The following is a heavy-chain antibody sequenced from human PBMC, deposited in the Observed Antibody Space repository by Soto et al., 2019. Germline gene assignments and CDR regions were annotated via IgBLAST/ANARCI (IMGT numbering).Heavy chain of an antibody. D-gene: IGHD2-2*01. CDR3: VRAPGYCNNTSCFYSFDY. CDR2: INWSGDST. Sequence: GGSLRLSCAISGFTFEDGGMSWVRQVPGQGLEWVSGINWSGDSTGYADSVKGRFTISRDNAKNSLYLQMNSPRTEDTAFYYCVRAPGYCNNTSCFYSFDYWGQGALVTVSS. CDR1: GFTFEDGG. J-gene: IGHJ4*02. V-gene: IGHV3-20*04.